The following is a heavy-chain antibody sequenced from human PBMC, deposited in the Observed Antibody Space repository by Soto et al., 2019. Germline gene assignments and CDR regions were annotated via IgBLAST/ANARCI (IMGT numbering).Heavy chain of an antibody. CDR3: ARGTIWFGEFDY. CDR1: GGSISSYS. Sequence: SETLSVTCTVSGGSISSYSLSWIRQAPGKGLEWIGYIYDGGSTVYNPSLKSRVTILEDTSKNQFSLRLNSVTAADTAVYYCARGTIWFGEFDYWGQGALVTVS. V-gene: IGHV4-59*08. CDR2: IYDGGST. D-gene: IGHD3-10*01. J-gene: IGHJ4*02.